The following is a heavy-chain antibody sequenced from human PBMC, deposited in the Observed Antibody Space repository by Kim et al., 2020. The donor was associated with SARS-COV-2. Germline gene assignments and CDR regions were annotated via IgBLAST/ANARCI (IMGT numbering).Heavy chain of an antibody. V-gene: IGHV3-23*01. D-gene: IGHD6-13*01. Sequence: GGSLRLSCAASGFTFSSYAMSWVRQAPGKGLEWVSAISGSGGSTYYADSVKGRFTISRDNSKNTLYLQMNSLRAEDTAVYYCAKDQEDSSSWPLGLGYWGQGTLVTVSS. CDR3: AKDQEDSSSWPLGLGY. J-gene: IGHJ4*02. CDR1: GFTFSSYA. CDR2: ISGSGGST.